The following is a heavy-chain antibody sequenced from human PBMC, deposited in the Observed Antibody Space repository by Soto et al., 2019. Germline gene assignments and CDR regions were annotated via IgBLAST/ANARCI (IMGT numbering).Heavy chain of an antibody. J-gene: IGHJ4*02. V-gene: IGHV1-69*01. CDR3: ASGASRWYPYFFAS. Sequence: QAQVVQSGAEVRKPGSSVKLSCKASEGTFNSYAIAWVRQAPGQGLEWMGGIIPYYDTLNYAQKFQDRVTITADDSTNTVYMELSSLRSDDTAVYFCASGASRWYPYFFASWAQGTLVTVSS. CDR1: EGTFNSYA. CDR2: IIPYYDTL. D-gene: IGHD6-13*01.